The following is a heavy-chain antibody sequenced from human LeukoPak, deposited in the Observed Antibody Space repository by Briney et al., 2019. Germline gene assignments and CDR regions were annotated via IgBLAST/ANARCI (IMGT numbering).Heavy chain of an antibody. D-gene: IGHD4-23*01. Sequence: ASVKVSCKASGYTFTSYGISWVRQAPGQGLEWMGWISAYNGNTNYAQKFQGRVTITSNTSISTSYMELSSLRSDDTAVYYCARGRGPTPQRAWFDPWGQGTLVTVSS. CDR3: ARGRGPTPQRAWFDP. V-gene: IGHV1-18*01. CDR1: GYTFTSYG. CDR2: ISAYNGNT. J-gene: IGHJ5*02.